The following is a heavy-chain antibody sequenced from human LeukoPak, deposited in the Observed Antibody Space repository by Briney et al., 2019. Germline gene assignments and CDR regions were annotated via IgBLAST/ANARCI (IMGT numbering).Heavy chain of an antibody. Sequence: GASVKVSSKASGYTFTGYYMHWVRQAPGQGLEWMAWNNPNSGGTNYAQKFQGRVTVTRDTSISTAYMELSRLRSDDTAVYYCARVGSSGWYVHPTLDYWGQGTLVTVSS. D-gene: IGHD6-19*01. J-gene: IGHJ4*02. CDR2: NNPNSGGT. CDR1: GYTFTGYY. V-gene: IGHV1-2*02. CDR3: ARVGSSGWYVHPTLDY.